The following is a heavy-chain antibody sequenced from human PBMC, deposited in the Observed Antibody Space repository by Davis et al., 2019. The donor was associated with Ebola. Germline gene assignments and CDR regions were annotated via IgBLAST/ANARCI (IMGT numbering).Heavy chain of an antibody. J-gene: IGHJ4*02. CDR1: GFTFSNAW. D-gene: IGHD3-16*02. V-gene: IGHV3-48*02. Sequence: GGSLRLSCAASGFTFSNAWMNWVRQAPGKGLEWVSYISSSSSTIYYADSVKGRFTISRDNAKNSLYLQMNSLRDEDTAVYYCARVPSTFGGVIDRLDYWGQGTLVTVSS. CDR3: ARVPSTFGGVIDRLDY. CDR2: ISSSSSTI.